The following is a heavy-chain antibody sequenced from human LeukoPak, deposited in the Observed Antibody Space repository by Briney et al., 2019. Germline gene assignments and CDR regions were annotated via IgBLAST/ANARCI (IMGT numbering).Heavy chain of an antibody. Sequence: GGSLRLSCAASGFTFSSYSMNWVRQAPGKGLEWVSYISSSSSTIYYADSVKGRFTISRDNSKNTLYLQMNSLRAEDTAVYYCAKDRTYYDFWSGYLWGQGTLVTVSS. CDR3: AKDRTYYDFWSGYL. J-gene: IGHJ4*02. V-gene: IGHV3-48*01. CDR2: ISSSSSTI. CDR1: GFTFSSYS. D-gene: IGHD3-3*01.